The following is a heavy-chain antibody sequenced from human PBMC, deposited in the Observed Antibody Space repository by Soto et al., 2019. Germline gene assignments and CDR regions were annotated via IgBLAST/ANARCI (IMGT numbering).Heavy chain of an antibody. CDR1: GGSISSYY. CDR3: ARDQRLDSYSSPLYLYFGY. Sequence: SETLSLTCTVSGGSISSYYWSWIRQPPGKGLEWIGYIYYSGSTNYNPSLKSRVTISVDTSKNRFSLKLTSVTAADTAVYSCARDQRLDSYSSPLYLYFGYWGQGSLVAVSS. V-gene: IGHV4-59*12. J-gene: IGHJ4*02. D-gene: IGHD6-19*01. CDR2: IYYSGST.